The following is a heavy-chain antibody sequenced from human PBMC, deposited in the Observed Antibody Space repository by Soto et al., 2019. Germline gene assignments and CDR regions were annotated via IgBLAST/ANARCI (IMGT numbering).Heavy chain of an antibody. V-gene: IGHV3-15*07. Sequence: EVQLVESGGDLVKPGGSLRLSCAASGFIFSHAWFHWVRQPPGKGLERVGRVKNNGGATDYAASVNGRFTISRDDSKDAVYLQMSSLRTEDTAIYYCAADLGPAYDSNNWFDPWGQGTLVTVSS. CDR1: GFIFSHAW. CDR3: AADLGPAYDSNNWFDP. J-gene: IGHJ5*02. D-gene: IGHD2-21*01. CDR2: VKNNGGAT.